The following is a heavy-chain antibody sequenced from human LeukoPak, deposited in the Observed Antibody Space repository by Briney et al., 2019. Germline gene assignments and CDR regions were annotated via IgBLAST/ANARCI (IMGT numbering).Heavy chain of an antibody. CDR2: IYYSGST. CDR3: ARMPSEATFDY. V-gene: IGHV4-39*07. Sequence: SETLSLTCTVSDGSISSSSYYWGWTRQPPEKGLEWIGSIYYSGSTYYNPSLKSRVTISVDTSKNQFSLKLTSVTAADTAVYFCARMPSEATFDYWGQGTLVTVSS. J-gene: IGHJ4*02. D-gene: IGHD6-25*01. CDR1: DGSISSSSYY.